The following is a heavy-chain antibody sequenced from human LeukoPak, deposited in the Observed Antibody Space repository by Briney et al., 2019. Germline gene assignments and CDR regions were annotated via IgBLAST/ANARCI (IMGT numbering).Heavy chain of an antibody. J-gene: IGHJ4*02. CDR1: AGTFSNYA. V-gene: IGHV1-69*04. CDR3: ARDHGLYSGYDSGDFDY. D-gene: IGHD5-12*01. CDR2: IIPILGIA. Sequence: GASVKVTCKASAGTFSNYAISWVRQAPGQGLGWMGRIIPILGIANYAQKFQGRVTITADKSTSTAYMELSGLRSEDTAVYYCARDHGLYSGYDSGDFDYWGQGTLVTVSS.